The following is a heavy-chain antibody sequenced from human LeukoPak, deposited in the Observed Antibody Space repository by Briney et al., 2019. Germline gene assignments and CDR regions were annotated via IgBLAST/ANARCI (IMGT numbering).Heavy chain of an antibody. CDR2: INPNSGGT. V-gene: IGHV1-2*04. CDR3: ARAPYDILTGYSLNWFDP. D-gene: IGHD3-9*01. J-gene: IGHJ5*02. Sequence: ASVKVSCKASGYTFTGYYMHWVRQAPGQGLEWMGWINPNSGGTNYAQKFQGWVTMTRDTSISTAYMELRSLSSADTAVYFCARAPYDILTGYSLNWFDPWGQGTLVTVSS. CDR1: GYTFTGYY.